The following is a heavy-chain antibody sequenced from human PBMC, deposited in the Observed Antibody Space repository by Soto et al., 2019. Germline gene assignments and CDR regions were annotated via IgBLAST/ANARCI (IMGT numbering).Heavy chain of an antibody. J-gene: IGHJ4*02. D-gene: IGHD2-15*01. CDR2: IIPILGIA. CDR1: GGTFSSYT. CDR3: AIQGPCSGGSCYPISGSYVMDY. V-gene: IGHV1-69*02. Sequence: GASVKVSCKASGGTFSSYTISWVRQAPGQGLEWMGRIIPILGIANYAQKFQGRVTITADKSTSTAYMELSSLRSEDTAVYYCAIQGPCSGGSCYPISGSYVMDYWGQGTLVTVSS.